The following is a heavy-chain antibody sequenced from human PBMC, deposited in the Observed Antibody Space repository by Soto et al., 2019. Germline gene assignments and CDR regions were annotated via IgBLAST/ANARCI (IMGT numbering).Heavy chain of an antibody. CDR3: STFPEKYCISTSCYTRDGYCFYP. V-gene: IGHV1-69*13. Sequence: ASVKVSCKAGGGTFGRYAISWVRQAPGQGLEWMGGVMPIFGTANYAQKFQGRVTITADESTSTAYLAPSSPSSDDSSVYYCSTFPEKYCISTSCYTRDGYCFYPWGQGTLVTVSS. CDR2: VMPIFGTA. D-gene: IGHD2-2*02. CDR1: GGTFGRYA. J-gene: IGHJ5*02.